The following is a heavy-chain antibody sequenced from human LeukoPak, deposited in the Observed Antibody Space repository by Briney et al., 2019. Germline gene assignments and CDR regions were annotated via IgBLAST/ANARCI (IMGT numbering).Heavy chain of an antibody. Sequence: ASVKVSCKASGYTFTGYYMHWVRQAPGQGLEWMGWINPNSGGTNYAQKFQGRVTMTRDTSISTAYMELSRLRSDDTAVYYCARGLPAARTNWFDPWGQGTLVTVSS. D-gene: IGHD2-2*01. V-gene: IGHV1-2*02. CDR1: GYTFTGYY. CDR2: INPNSGGT. J-gene: IGHJ5*02. CDR3: ARGLPAARTNWFDP.